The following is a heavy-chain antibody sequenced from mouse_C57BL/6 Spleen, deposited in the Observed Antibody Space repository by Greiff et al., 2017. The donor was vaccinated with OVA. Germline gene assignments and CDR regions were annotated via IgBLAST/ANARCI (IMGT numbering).Heavy chain of an antibody. Sequence: EVHLVESGGGLVQPGGSLSLSCAASGFTFTDYYMSWVRQPPGKALEWLGFIRNKANGYTTEYSASVKGRFTISRDNSQSILYLQMNALRAEDSATYYGARYDHYGSSYYWYFDVWGTGTTVTVSS. CDR3: ARYDHYGSSYYWYFDV. J-gene: IGHJ1*03. V-gene: IGHV7-3*01. CDR2: IRNKANGYTT. CDR1: GFTFTDYY. D-gene: IGHD1-1*01.